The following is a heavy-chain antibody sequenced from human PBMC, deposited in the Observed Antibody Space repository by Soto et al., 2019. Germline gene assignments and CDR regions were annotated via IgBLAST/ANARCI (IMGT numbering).Heavy chain of an antibody. J-gene: IGHJ4*02. D-gene: IGHD3-22*01. V-gene: IGHV4-59*08. CDR1: GGSISSYY. Sequence: SETLSLTCTVSGGSISSYYWNWIRQSPGKGLEWIGYISYSGSTNYNPSLKSRVTISVDTSKNQFSLKLSSVTAADTAVYYCARQDTSGYAFDYWGQGTLVTVSS. CDR2: ISYSGST. CDR3: ARQDTSGYAFDY.